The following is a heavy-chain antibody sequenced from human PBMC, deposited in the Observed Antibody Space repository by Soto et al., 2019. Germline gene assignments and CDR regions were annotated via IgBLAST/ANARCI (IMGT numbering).Heavy chain of an antibody. V-gene: IGHV4-39*01. D-gene: IGHD6-19*01. CDR2: VYYRGTT. J-gene: IGHJ4*02. Sequence: QLQESGPGLVKPSETLSLTCTVSGGSINSANYYWGWIRQPPGKGLEWIGNVYYRGTTYYNPSLKGQVTISVDTSKNQFSLKLSSVTAADSAVFFCVRHQRYSSGWYIDYWGRGTPVTASS. CDR3: VRHQRYSSGWYIDY. CDR1: GGSINSANYY.